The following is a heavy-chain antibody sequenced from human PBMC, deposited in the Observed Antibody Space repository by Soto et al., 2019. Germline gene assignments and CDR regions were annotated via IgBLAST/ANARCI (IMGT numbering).Heavy chain of an antibody. CDR1: GGSISSYY. Sequence: SETLCLTCTVSGGSISSYYWSWIRQPPGKGLEWIGYIYYSGSTNYNPSLKSRVTISVDTSKNQFSLKLSSVTAADTAVYYCARGPGIWGQGTLVTVSS. CDR2: IYYSGST. CDR3: ARGPGI. V-gene: IGHV4-59*12. J-gene: IGHJ4*02.